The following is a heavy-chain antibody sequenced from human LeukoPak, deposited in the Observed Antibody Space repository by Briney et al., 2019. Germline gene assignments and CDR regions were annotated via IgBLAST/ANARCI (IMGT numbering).Heavy chain of an antibody. J-gene: IGHJ3*02. CDR2: IYYSGKT. CDR3: ARLLDNDSSGDPDTFDM. CDR1: GGSISGHY. D-gene: IGHD3-22*01. Sequence: KSSETLSLTCAVSGGSISGHYWSWIRQPPGKGLEWIGYIYYSGKTYYSPSLRSRVTISRDMSNYRFSLKLTSVTAVDTAVYYCARLLDNDSSGDPDTFDMWGQGTMVTVSS. V-gene: IGHV4-59*11.